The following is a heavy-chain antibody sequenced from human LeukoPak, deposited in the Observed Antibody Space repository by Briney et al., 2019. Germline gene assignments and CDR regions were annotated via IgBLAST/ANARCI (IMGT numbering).Heavy chain of an antibody. CDR2: IIPIFGTA. D-gene: IGHD5/OR15-5a*01. CDR1: GYSFNGYF. J-gene: IGHJ4*02. V-gene: IGHV1-69*06. CDR3: ARLEPSLRGSTFDY. Sequence: GASVKVSCKASGYSFNGYFMHWVRQAPGQGLEWMGGIIPIFGTANYAQKFQGGVTITADKSTSTAYMELSSLRSEDTAVYYCARLEPSLRGSTFDYWGQGTLVTVSS.